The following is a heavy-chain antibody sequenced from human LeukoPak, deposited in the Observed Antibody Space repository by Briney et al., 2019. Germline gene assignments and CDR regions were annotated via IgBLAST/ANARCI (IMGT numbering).Heavy chain of an antibody. J-gene: IGHJ3*02. D-gene: IGHD5-12*01. CDR3: ARQRVAQPSFAFDI. V-gene: IGHV5-51*01. Sequence: GESLKISCKGSGYSFTSYWIVWVRQMPGKGLEWMGIIYPGDSDTRYSPSFQGQVTISADKSINTAYLQWSSLKASDTAVYYCARQRVAQPSFAFDIWGQGTMVTVSS. CDR1: GYSFTSYW. CDR2: IYPGDSDT.